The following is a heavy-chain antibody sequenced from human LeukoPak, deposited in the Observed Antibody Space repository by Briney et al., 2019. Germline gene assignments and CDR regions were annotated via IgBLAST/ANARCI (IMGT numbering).Heavy chain of an antibody. V-gene: IGHV3-13*01. J-gene: IGHJ3*02. CDR2: IGTAGDT. D-gene: IGHD3-10*01. Sequence: GGSLRLSCAASGFTFSSYDMHWVRHATGKGLEWVSAIGTAGDTYYPGSVKGRFTISRENAKNSLYLQMNSLRAGDTAVYYCARGRIRRRITMVRGVILDAFDIWGQGTMVTVSS. CDR3: ARGRIRRRITMVRGVILDAFDI. CDR1: GFTFSSYD.